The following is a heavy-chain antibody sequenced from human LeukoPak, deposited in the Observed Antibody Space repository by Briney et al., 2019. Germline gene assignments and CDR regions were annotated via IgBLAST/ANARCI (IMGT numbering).Heavy chain of an antibody. CDR2: ILYSGRT. CDR1: GTSVSSSRYH. Sequence: KTSETLSLTCTVSGTSVSSSRYHWMWIRQPPGKGLEYIGNILYSGRTDYKPSLQSRATISVDTSNNQFSLTLSSVTAADTAVYYCVSLAEGESGGGSWGLGTLVTVSS. D-gene: IGHD3-16*01. J-gene: IGHJ5*02. V-gene: IGHV4-61*01. CDR3: VSLAEGESGGGS.